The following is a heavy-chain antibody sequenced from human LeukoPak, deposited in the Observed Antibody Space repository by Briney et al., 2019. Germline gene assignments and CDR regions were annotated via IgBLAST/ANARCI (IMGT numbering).Heavy chain of an antibody. CDR1: GFTFNDHY. J-gene: IGHJ4*02. D-gene: IGHD2-21*02. V-gene: IGHV3-21*04. CDR3: SRWGGGYCGGNCYSNY. Sequence: KSGGSLKLSCAASGFTFNDHYMDWVRQAPGKGLEWVSSISSSSTYTYYADSVKGRFTISRDNAKNSLYLQMNSLRAEDTAFYYCSRWGGGYCGGNCYSNYWGQGTLVSVSS. CDR2: ISSSSTYT.